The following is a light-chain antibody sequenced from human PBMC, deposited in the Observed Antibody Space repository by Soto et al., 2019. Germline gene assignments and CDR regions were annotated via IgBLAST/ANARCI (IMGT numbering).Light chain of an antibody. CDR3: CSYAGRYTWV. CDR2: DVS. V-gene: IGLV2-11*01. J-gene: IGLJ3*02. CDR1: SSDVGGYNY. Sequence: QSALTQPRSVSGSPGQSVTIYCTGTSSDVGGYNYVSWYQQHPGKAPKLMIYDVSKRPSGVPDRFSGSKSGNTASLTISGLQAEDEADYYCCSYAGRYTWVFGGGTKLTVL.